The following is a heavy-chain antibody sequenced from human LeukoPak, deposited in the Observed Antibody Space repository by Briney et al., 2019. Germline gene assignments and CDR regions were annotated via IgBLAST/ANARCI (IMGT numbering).Heavy chain of an antibody. J-gene: IGHJ3*02. D-gene: IGHD3-22*01. V-gene: IGHV3-21*01. Sequence: GGSLRLSCAASGFTFSSYSMNWVRQAPGKGLEWVSSISSSSSYIYYADSVKGRFTISRGNAKNSLYLQMNSLRAEDTAVYYCARVGYDSSGYYYANHDAFDIWGQGTMVTVSS. CDR2: ISSSSSYI. CDR3: ARVGYDSSGYYYANHDAFDI. CDR1: GFTFSSYS.